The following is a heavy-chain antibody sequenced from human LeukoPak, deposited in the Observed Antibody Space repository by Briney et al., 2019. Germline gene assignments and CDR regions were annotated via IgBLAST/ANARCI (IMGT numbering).Heavy chain of an antibody. Sequence: PSETLSLTCTVSGGSISSGGYYWSWIRQHPGKGLEWLGYIYYSGSTYYNPSLKSRVTISVDTSKNQFSLKLSSVTAADTAVYYCARDAPLSLTETYYGMDVWGQGTTVTVSS. CDR2: IYYSGST. CDR1: GGSISSGGYY. CDR3: ARDAPLSLTETYYGMDV. D-gene: IGHD3-9*01. V-gene: IGHV4-31*03. J-gene: IGHJ6*02.